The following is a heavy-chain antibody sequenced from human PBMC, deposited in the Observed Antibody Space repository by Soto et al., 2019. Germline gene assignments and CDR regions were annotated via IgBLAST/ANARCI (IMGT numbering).Heavy chain of an antibody. CDR2: ISGSGGST. Sequence: LRLSCAAPGFTFSSYAMSWVRQAPGKGLEWVSAISGSGGSTYYADSVKGRFTISRDNSKNTLYLQMNSLRAEDTAVYYCAKDPFDSYPNVYYFDYWGQGTLVTVSS. D-gene: IGHD1-26*01. CDR3: AKDPFDSYPNVYYFDY. V-gene: IGHV3-23*01. J-gene: IGHJ4*02. CDR1: GFTFSSYA.